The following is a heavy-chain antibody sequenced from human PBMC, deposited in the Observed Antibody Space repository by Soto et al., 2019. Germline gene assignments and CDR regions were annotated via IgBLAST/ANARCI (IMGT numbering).Heavy chain of an antibody. CDR2: INAGNSDT. J-gene: IGHJ4*02. CDR1: GYTFTSYP. CDR3: VRDWTHYDSSGPGDY. Sequence: APVKVSCNASGYTFTSYPMHWVRQATGQGLEWMRWINAGNSDTKYSQKFQGRVTITRDTSAITAYMELSSLRSEDTAVYYCVRDWTHYDSSGPGDYWGQGTLVTVSS. V-gene: IGHV1-3*01. D-gene: IGHD3-22*01.